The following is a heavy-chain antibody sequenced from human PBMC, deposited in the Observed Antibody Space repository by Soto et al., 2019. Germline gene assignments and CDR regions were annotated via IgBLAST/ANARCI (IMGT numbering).Heavy chain of an antibody. J-gene: IGHJ4*02. V-gene: IGHV1-18*01. CDR3: ARRMLYYYDSSGYIY. D-gene: IGHD3-22*01. CDR2: ISAYNGNT. Sequence: QVQLVQSGAEVKKPGASVKVSCKASGYTFTSYGISWVRQAPGQGLEWMGWISAYNGNTNYAQKLQGRVTMTTDTSTSTVYMELRSLRSDDTAVYYCARRMLYYYDSSGYIYWGQGTLVTVSS. CDR1: GYTFTSYG.